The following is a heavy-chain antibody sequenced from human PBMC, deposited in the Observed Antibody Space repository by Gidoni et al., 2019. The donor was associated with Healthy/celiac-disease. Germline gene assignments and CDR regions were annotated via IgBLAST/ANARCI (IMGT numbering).Heavy chain of an antibody. D-gene: IGHD1-1*01. CDR2: IYTSGST. V-gene: IGHV4-61*02. J-gene: IGHJ6*02. Sequence: QVQLQESGPGLVKPSQTLSLTCTVSCGSISSGSYSWSWIRQPAGKGLEWIGRIYTSGSTNYNPSLKSRVTMSVDTSKNQFSLKLSSVTAADTAVYYCAREGGYNPPYYYYYYGMDVWGQGTTVTVSS. CDR3: AREGGYNPPYYYYYYGMDV. CDR1: CGSISSGSYS.